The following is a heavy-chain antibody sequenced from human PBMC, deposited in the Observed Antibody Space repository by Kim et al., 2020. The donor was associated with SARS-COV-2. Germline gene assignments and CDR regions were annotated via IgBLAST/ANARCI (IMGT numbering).Heavy chain of an antibody. CDR1: GGSFSGYF. V-gene: IGHV4-34*01. Sequence: SETLSLTCAVSGGSFSGYFWGWIRQPPGKGLEWIGEIDHSGRRNYNPPLKSRVTVSVDTSRNQFSLKMTSVTAADTAVYYCARNPSDSDTSAFDYWDQGT. CDR3: ARNPSDSDTSAFDY. D-gene: IGHD3-22*01. J-gene: IGHJ4*02. CDR2: IDHSGRR.